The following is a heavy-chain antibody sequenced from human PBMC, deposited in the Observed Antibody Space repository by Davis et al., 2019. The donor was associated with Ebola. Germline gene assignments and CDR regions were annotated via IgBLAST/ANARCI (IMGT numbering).Heavy chain of an antibody. D-gene: IGHD3-10*01. CDR2: ISYDGSNK. V-gene: IGHV3-30*04. Sequence: PGGSLRLSCAASGFTFSSYAMHWVRQAPGKGLEWVAVISYDGSNKYYADSVKGRFTISRDNSKNTLYLQMNSLRAEDTAVYYCAKDMVRGKDGMDVWGQGTTVTVSS. J-gene: IGHJ6*02. CDR3: AKDMVRGKDGMDV. CDR1: GFTFSSYA.